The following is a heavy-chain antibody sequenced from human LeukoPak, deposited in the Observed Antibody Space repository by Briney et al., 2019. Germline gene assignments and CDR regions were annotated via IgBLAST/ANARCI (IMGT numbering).Heavy chain of an antibody. V-gene: IGHV3-7*05. J-gene: IGHJ3*02. CDR2: IKQDGSEK. D-gene: IGHD3-9*01. CDR3: TTDYDILTGYKADDAFDI. Sequence: PGGSLRLSCAASGFTFSRYWMSWVRQAPGKGLEWVANIKQDGSEKYYVDSVRGRFTISRDDAKNSLYLQMNSLRAEDTAVYYCTTDYDILTGYKADDAFDIWGQGTMVTVSS. CDR1: GFTFSRYW.